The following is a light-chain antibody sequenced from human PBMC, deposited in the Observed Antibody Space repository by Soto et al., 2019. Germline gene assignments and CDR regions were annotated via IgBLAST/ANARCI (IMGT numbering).Light chain of an antibody. Sequence: DIQMTQSPYSLSASVGDRVTITCQASQDVSNYLNWYQQKLGKAPELLIYDASNLETGVPSRFSGSGSGTYFSFTISSLQPEDFATYYCQQYSNLITFGQGTRLEIK. CDR2: DAS. J-gene: IGKJ5*01. CDR1: QDVSNY. CDR3: QQYSNLIT. V-gene: IGKV1-33*01.